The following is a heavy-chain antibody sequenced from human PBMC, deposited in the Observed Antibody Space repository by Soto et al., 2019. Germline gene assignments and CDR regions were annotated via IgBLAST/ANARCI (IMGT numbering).Heavy chain of an antibody. V-gene: IGHV1-46*01. CDR1: GYTFTSYY. Sequence: ASVKVSCKASGYTFTSYYMHWVRQAPGQGLEWMGIINPSGGSTSYAQKFQGRVTMTRDTSTSTVYMELSSLRSEDTAVYYCARDRYEVDGGNSAADATYYYYYGMDVWGQGTMVTVSS. CDR3: ARDRYEVDGGNSAADATYYYYYGMDV. D-gene: IGHD2-21*02. J-gene: IGHJ6*02. CDR2: INPSGGST.